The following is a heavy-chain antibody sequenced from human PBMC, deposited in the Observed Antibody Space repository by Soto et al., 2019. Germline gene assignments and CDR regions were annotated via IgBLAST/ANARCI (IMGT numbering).Heavy chain of an antibody. D-gene: IGHD2-2*01. J-gene: IGHJ5*02. CDR2: IYYSGST. V-gene: IGHV4-30-4*01. CDR1: GGSISRGDYY. Sequence: QVQLQESGPGLVKPSQTLSLTCTVSGGSISRGDYYWSWIRQPPGKGLGGIGYIYYSGSTYYNPSHNRPVTISGDTSKNRCSVTLSYVTAADTAVYYCARVKGSRKVVDNWFDPWGQGTLVTVSS. CDR3: ARVKGSRKVVDNWFDP.